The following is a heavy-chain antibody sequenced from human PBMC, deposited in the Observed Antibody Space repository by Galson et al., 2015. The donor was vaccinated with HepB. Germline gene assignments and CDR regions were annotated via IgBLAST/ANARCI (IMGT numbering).Heavy chain of an antibody. CDR2: IYPGDSDA. CDR3: ARQYRTTWASFYKYYYFMDV. CDR1: GYSFSTYW. V-gene: IGHV5-51*01. Sequence: QSGAEVKKPGESLKISCKSSGYSFSTYWLAWVRQMPGKGLEWMGTIYPGDSDARYSPSFQGQVTISADKSISTAYLQWSSLKASDTAMYYCARQYRTTWASFYKYYYFMDVWGNGTTITVSS. J-gene: IGHJ6*03. D-gene: IGHD2-2*01.